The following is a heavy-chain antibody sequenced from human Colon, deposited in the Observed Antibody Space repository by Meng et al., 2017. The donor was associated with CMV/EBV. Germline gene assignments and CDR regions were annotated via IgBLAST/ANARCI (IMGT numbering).Heavy chain of an antibody. CDR2: SGSKDNSYTT. J-gene: IGHJ4*02. V-gene: IGHV3-72*01. D-gene: IGHD3-10*01. Sequence: CEVSGFIFSDYYMDWVRQAPGKGLEWVGRSGSKDNSYTTEYAASVKGRFTISRDASRNSLYLQMNSLKIEDTAVYFCARDGGQWSSDYWGRGALVTVSS. CDR3: ARDGGQWSSDY. CDR1: GFIFSDYY.